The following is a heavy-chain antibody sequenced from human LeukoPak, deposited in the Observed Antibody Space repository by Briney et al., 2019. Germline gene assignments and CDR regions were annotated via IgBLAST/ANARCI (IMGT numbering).Heavy chain of an antibody. D-gene: IGHD3-22*01. V-gene: IGHV3-21*01. CDR1: GFSFSSYA. CDR2: ILPSSSYI. Sequence: GGSLRLSCAASGFSFSSYAINWVRQAPGKGLEWVSSILPSSSYIHYADSAKGRFTISRDNAKNSLYLQMNSVRAEDTAVYYCARVMPYYSDSSGYALDYWGQGALVTVSS. CDR3: ARVMPYYSDSSGYALDY. J-gene: IGHJ4*02.